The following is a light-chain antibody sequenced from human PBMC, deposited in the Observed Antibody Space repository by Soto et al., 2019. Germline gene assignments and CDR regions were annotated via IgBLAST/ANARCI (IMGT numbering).Light chain of an antibody. Sequence: DIQMTQSPSTLSASVGDRVTITCRASQSIDNWLAWYQQKPGKVPKLLIYAASTLETGVPSRFSGSGSGTEFTLTIKSLQPDDFATYYCQQFSSYSTFGQGTKVEIK. CDR3: QQFSSYST. V-gene: IGKV1-5*01. J-gene: IGKJ1*01. CDR2: AAS. CDR1: QSIDNW.